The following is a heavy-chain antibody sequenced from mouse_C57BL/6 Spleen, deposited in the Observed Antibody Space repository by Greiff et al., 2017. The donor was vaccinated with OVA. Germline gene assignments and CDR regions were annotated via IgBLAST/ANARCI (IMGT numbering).Heavy chain of an antibody. J-gene: IGHJ3*01. Sequence: QVQLQQSGPGLVQPSQSLSITCTVSGFSLTSYGVHWVRQSPGKGLEWLGVIWRGGSTDYNAAFISRMSISKDNSKSQVLFKMNSLQADDTAIYYCARYYDYDSAWLAYWGQGTLVTVSA. CDR3: ARYYDYDSAWLAY. V-gene: IGHV2-2*01. D-gene: IGHD2-4*01. CDR1: GFSLTSYG. CDR2: IWRGGST.